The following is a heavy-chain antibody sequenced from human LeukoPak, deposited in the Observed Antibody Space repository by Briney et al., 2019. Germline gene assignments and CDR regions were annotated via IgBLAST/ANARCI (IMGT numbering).Heavy chain of an antibody. Sequence: SQTLSLTCAVSGGSISSGGYYWSWIRQHPGKGLEWIGYIYYSGNTYYNPSLKSRVTISVDTSKNQFSLKLSSVTPADAAVYYCARNSSQLLANWFDPWGEGTLVTVSS. J-gene: IGHJ5*02. D-gene: IGHD2-2*01. V-gene: IGHV4-31*11. CDR3: ARNSSQLLANWFDP. CDR2: IYYSGNT. CDR1: GGSISSGGYY.